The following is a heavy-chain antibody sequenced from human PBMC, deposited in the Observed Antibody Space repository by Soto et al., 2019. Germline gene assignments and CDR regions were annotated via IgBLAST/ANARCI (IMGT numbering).Heavy chain of an antibody. D-gene: IGHD2-8*01. CDR1: GFTVSSNY. V-gene: IGHV3-66*01. CDR2: IYSGGST. J-gene: IGHJ5*02. CDR3: ARERATRNGWCWFDP. Sequence: EVQLVESGGGLVQPGGSLRLSCEASGFTVSSNYMSWVRQAPGKGLEWVSVIYSGGSTYYADSVKGRFTISRDNSKNTLYLKMNSLRAEYTAVYYCARERATRNGWCWFDPWGQGTLVTVSS.